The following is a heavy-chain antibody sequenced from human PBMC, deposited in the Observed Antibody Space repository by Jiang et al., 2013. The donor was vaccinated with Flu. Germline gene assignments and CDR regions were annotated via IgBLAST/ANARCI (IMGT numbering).Heavy chain of an antibody. D-gene: IGHD3-10*01. Sequence: GRSLRLSCAASGFIFRSYGMHWVRQAPGKGLEWVASISYDGSNKYYGESVKGRFTISRDNAKNSLYLQMNSLRAEDTAVYYCARDNLLWFGELPHYYYYYYMDVWGKGTTVTVSS. CDR1: GFIFRSYG. V-gene: IGHV3-30*03. CDR3: ARDNLLWFGELPHYYYYYYMDV. J-gene: IGHJ6*03. CDR2: ISYDGSNK.